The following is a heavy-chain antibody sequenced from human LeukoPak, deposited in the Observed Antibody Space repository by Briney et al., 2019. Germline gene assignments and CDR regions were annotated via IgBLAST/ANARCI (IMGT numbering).Heavy chain of an antibody. CDR3: AKEGSNSGSYVLATV. D-gene: IGHD1-26*01. Sequence: GGSLRLSCAASGFTFSSYAMSWVRQAPGKGLEWVSAISGSGGSTYYTDSVKGRFTISRDNSRNTLYLQMNSLRAEDTAVYYCAKEGSNSGSYVLATVWGQGTLVTVSS. J-gene: IGHJ4*02. CDR1: GFTFSSYA. V-gene: IGHV3-23*01. CDR2: ISGSGGST.